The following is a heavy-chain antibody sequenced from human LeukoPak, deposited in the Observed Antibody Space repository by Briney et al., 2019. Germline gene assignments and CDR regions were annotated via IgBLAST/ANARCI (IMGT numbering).Heavy chain of an antibody. CDR1: GFTFSSYA. V-gene: IGHV3-23*01. CDR3: ARKGIGSSRYQNMDV. Sequence: GGSLRLSYAASGFTFSSYAMSWVRQAPGKGPEWVSTISIDGGRTYYADSVKGRFTVSRETSKNTLYLQMNSLRAEDTAVYYCARKGIGSSRYQNMDVWGKGTTVTVSS. CDR2: ISIDGGRT. J-gene: IGHJ6*03. D-gene: IGHD6-25*01.